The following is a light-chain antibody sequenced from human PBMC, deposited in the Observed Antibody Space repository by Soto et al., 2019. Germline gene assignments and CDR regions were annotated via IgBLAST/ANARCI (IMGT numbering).Light chain of an antibody. V-gene: IGLV1-40*01. CDR3: SSYTSSTTLSI. CDR1: SSNIGAGYD. CDR2: GNS. Sequence: QSVLTQPPSVSGAPGQRVTLSCTGSSSNIGAGYDVHWYQQLPGTAPKLLIYGNSNRPSGVPDRFSGSKSGTSASLAITGLQAEDEADYYCSSYTSSTTLSIFGGGTKLTFL. J-gene: IGLJ2*01.